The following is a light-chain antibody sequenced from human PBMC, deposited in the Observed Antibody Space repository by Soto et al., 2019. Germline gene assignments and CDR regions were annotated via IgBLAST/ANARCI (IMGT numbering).Light chain of an antibody. CDR1: QSVSSY. J-gene: IGKJ5*01. CDR3: QQPSNWPRIT. V-gene: IGKV3-11*01. CDR2: DAS. Sequence: DIVLTQSPATLSLSPGERATLSCRASQSVSSYLAWYQQKPGQAPRLLIYDASNRATGTPARFSGSGSGTDFTLTISSLEPEDFAVYYCQQPSNWPRITFGQGTRLEIK.